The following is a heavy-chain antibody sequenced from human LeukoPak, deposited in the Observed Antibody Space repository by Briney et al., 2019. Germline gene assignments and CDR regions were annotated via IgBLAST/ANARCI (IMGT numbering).Heavy chain of an antibody. D-gene: IGHD4-23*01. CDR2: ISTSGSTI. CDR1: GFTFSDYY. Sequence: GGSLRLSCAASGFTFSDYYMSWIRQAPGKGLEWVSYISTSGSTIYYADSVKGRFTISRDNAKNSLYLQMNSLRAEDTAVYYCARDSATVVTGNFDPWGQGTLVTVSS. CDR3: ARDSATVVTGNFDP. V-gene: IGHV3-11*01. J-gene: IGHJ5*02.